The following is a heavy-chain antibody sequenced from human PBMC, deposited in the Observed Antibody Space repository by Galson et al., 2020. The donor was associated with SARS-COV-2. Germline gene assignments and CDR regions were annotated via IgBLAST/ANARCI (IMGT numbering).Heavy chain of an antibody. CDR2: IYYSGST. J-gene: IGHJ6*02. CDR3: ARDSYYDFCSPPPFYGRDV. Sequence: ETSETLSLTCTVSGGSISSGDYSWSWIRQPPGKGLEWIGYIYYSGSTYYNPSLKSRVTISVDTSKNQFSLKLSSVTAADTAVYYCARDSYYDFCSPPPFYGRDVWGQGTTVTVSS. V-gene: IGHV4-30-4*01. D-gene: IGHD3-3*01. CDR1: GGSISSGDYS.